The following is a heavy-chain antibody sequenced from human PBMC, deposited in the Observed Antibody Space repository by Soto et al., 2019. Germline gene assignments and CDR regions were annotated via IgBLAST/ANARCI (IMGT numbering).Heavy chain of an antibody. CDR3: ARQRLNWNDFDY. J-gene: IGHJ4*02. CDR1: GGSISSYY. CDR2: IYYSGST. V-gene: IGHV4-59*08. Sequence: SETLSLTCTVSGGSISSYYWSWIRQPPGKGLEWIGYIYYSGSTNYNPSLKSRVTISVDTSKNQFSLKLSSVTAADTAVYYCARQRLNWNDFDYWGQGTLVTVS. D-gene: IGHD1-1*01.